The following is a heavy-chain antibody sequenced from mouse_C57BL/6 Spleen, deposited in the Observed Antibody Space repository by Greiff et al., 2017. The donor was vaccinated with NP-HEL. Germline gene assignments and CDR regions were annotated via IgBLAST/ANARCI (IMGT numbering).Heavy chain of an antibody. CDR2: IYPGDGDT. CDR1: GYAFSSSW. V-gene: IGHV1-82*01. J-gene: IGHJ2*01. Sequence: VQLQQSGPELVKPGASVKISCKASGYAFSSSWMNWVKQRPGKGLEWIGRIYPGDGDTNYNGKFKGKATLTADKSSSTAYMQLSSLTSEDSAVYFCARTYGSSYGGYVDYWGQGTTLTVSS. D-gene: IGHD1-1*01. CDR3: ARTYGSSYGGYVDY.